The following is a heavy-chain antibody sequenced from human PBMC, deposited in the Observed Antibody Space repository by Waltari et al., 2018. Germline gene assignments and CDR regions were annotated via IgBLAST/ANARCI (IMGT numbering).Heavy chain of an antibody. CDR1: GFTFSSYA. V-gene: IGHV3-30-3*01. Sequence: QVQLVESGGGVVQPGRSLRLSCAASGFTFSSYAMHWVRQAPGKGLEWVAVISYDGSNKYYADSVKGRFTNSRDNSKNTLYLQMNSLRAEDTAVYYCARASREPHRTYYYYYYGMDVWGQGTTVTVSS. D-gene: IGHD1-26*01. J-gene: IGHJ6*02. CDR2: ISYDGSNK. CDR3: ARASREPHRTYYYYYYGMDV.